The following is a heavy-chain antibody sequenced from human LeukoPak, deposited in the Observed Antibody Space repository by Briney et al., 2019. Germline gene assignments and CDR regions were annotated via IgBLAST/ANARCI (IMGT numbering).Heavy chain of an antibody. V-gene: IGHV3-33*01. CDR2: IWYDGSNK. Sequence: PGGSLRLSCAASGFTFSSYGMHWVRQAPGEGLEWVAVIWYDGSNKYYADSVRGRFTISRDNSKNTLYLQINSLRAEDTAVYYCARRTTWGNLDYWGQGTLVTVSS. J-gene: IGHJ4*02. CDR3: ARRTTWGNLDY. CDR1: GFTFSSYG. D-gene: IGHD1-14*01.